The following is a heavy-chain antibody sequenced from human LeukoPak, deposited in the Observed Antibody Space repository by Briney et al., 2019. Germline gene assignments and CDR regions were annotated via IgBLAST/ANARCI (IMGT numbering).Heavy chain of an antibody. V-gene: IGHV1-2*02. Sequence: ASVNVSCMSSVCTFTDYYMHWVRPAPGQGLEWMGWINPDSGGTNNLQKFQGRATLTRKTSLSTPDMSPSRLRSEDTAVYYCTRAGIPVYCTNVTCSNWLDPWGQGTLVTVSS. J-gene: IGHJ5*02. CDR2: INPDSGGT. CDR3: TRAGIPVYCTNVTCSNWLDP. D-gene: IGHD2-8*01. CDR1: VCTFTDYY.